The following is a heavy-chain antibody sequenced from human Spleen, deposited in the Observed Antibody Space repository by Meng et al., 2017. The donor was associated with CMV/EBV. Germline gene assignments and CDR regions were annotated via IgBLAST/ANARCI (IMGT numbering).Heavy chain of an antibody. D-gene: IGHD1-26*01. Sequence: ASVKVSCKASGYTFTDYYLHWVRQAPGQGLEWMGWISDYNGNIDYAQKFQGRVTMTTDTSTSTAYMELRSLTSDDTAVYYCATEKVGARSRDYWGQGTLVTVSS. V-gene: IGHV1-18*04. CDR1: GYTFTDYY. J-gene: IGHJ4*02. CDR2: ISDYNGNI. CDR3: ATEKVGARSRDY.